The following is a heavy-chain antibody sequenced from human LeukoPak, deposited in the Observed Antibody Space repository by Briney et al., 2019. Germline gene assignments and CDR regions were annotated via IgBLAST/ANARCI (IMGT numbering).Heavy chain of an antibody. CDR3: ARVEHQLVGATHYFDY. Sequence: ASVKVSCKTSGYTFTSYGIIWVRQAPGQGLEWMGWISVYNDKTKCKQKLQGRVTMTTDTSTRKDYMEVRRLRSDAPAVYSCARVEHQLVGATHYFDYWGQGTLVTVSS. CDR1: GYTFTSYG. V-gene: IGHV1-18*01. J-gene: IGHJ4*02. CDR2: ISVYNDKT. D-gene: IGHD1-26*01.